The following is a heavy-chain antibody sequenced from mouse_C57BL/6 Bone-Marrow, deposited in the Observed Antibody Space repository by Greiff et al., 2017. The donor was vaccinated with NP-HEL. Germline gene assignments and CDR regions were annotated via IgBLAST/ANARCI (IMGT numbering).Heavy chain of an antibody. V-gene: IGHV5-12*01. Sequence: EVQGVESGGGLVQPGGSLKLSCAASGFTFSDYYMYWVRQTPEKRLEWVAYISNGGGSTYYPDTVKGRFTISRDNAKNTLYLQMSRLKSEDTAMYYCASPYGNYHWYAMDYWGQGTSVTVSS. J-gene: IGHJ4*01. CDR1: GFTFSDYY. CDR3: ASPYGNYHWYAMDY. D-gene: IGHD2-1*01. CDR2: ISNGGGST.